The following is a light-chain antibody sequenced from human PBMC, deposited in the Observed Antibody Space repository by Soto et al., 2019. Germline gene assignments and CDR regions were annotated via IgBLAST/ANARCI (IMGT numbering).Light chain of an antibody. J-gene: IGLJ2*01. V-gene: IGLV1-47*01. CDR3: AAWDDSLSGPL. CDR1: SSNIGRNY. Sequence: QSALTQPPSASGTPGQRVTISCSGSSSNIGRNYVSWYQQLPGTAPKLLIYRNNQRPSGVPDRFSGSRSGTSASLAISALRSEDEADYYCAAWDDSLSGPLFGGGTKLTVL. CDR2: RNN.